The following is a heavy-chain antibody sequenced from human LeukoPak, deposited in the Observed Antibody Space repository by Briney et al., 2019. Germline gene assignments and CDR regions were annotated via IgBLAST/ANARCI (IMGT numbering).Heavy chain of an antibody. D-gene: IGHD3-22*01. CDR1: GYTFTSYG. CDR2: ISAYNGNT. CDR3: ARGFPPRRQYDSSGYYSYYFDY. V-gene: IGHV1-18*01. Sequence: ASVKVSCKTSGYTFTSYGISWVRQAPGQGLEWMGWISAYNGNTHSAQKLQGRVTMTTHTSTSTAYMDLRSLRSDDTAVYYCARGFPPRRQYDSSGYYSYYFDYWGQGALVTVSS. J-gene: IGHJ4*02.